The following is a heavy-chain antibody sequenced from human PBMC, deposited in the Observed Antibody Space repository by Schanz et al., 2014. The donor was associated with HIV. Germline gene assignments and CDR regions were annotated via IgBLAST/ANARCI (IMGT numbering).Heavy chain of an antibody. D-gene: IGHD6-13*01. V-gene: IGHV3-23*04. Sequence: VQLVESGGGVVQPGRSLRLSCVASGFSFDSFGMHWVRQAPGKGLEWVSSISESGGRTYYADSVNGRFTISRDNSKNTLYLQMNSLRPEDTAVYYCAKDKSRHTYSSSSIFDPWGQGTLVTVSS. J-gene: IGHJ5*02. CDR2: ISESGGRT. CDR1: GFSFDSFG. CDR3: AKDKSRHTYSSSSIFDP.